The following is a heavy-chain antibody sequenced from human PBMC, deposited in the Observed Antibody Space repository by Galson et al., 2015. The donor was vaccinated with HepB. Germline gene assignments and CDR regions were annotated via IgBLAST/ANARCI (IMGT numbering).Heavy chain of an antibody. J-gene: IGHJ6*02. CDR3: AKGSRPDYYYGMDV. Sequence: SLRLSCAASGFTFSSYAMSWVRQAPGKGLEWVSAISGSGGSTYYADSAKGRFTISRDNSKNTLYLQMNSLRAEDTAVYYCAKGSRPDYYYGMDVWGQGTTVTVSS. CDR2: ISGSGGST. CDR1: GFTFSSYA. V-gene: IGHV3-23*01.